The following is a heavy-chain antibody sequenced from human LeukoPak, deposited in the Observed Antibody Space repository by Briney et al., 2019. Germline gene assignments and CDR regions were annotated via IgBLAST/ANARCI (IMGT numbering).Heavy chain of an antibody. CDR1: GGSISSYY. CDR3: ARGLFGEFYYYYVDV. CDR2: VHYTGST. D-gene: IGHD3-10*02. Sequence: SETLSLTCTVSGGSISSYYWSWIRQPPGKGLEWIGYVHYTGSTNYIPALKSRVIISVDTSKNQLSLKLSSVTAADTAVYYCARGLFGEFYYYYVDVWGKGTTVTVSS. J-gene: IGHJ6*03. V-gene: IGHV4-59*01.